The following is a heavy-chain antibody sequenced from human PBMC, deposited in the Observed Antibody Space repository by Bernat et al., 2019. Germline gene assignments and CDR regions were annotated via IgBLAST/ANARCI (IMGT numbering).Heavy chain of an antibody. D-gene: IGHD2-2*01. V-gene: IGHV4-59*01. Sequence: QVQLQESGPGLVKPSETLSLTCTVSRGSITNYYWNWIRQPPGKGLEWIGYVHHSGSTNHNPSLKSRVTISLDTSNNQFSLILTSVTAADTAVYYCARAREYQFHDAFDIWGQGTKVAVSS. J-gene: IGHJ3*02. CDR3: ARAREYQFHDAFDI. CDR2: VHHSGST. CDR1: RGSITNYY.